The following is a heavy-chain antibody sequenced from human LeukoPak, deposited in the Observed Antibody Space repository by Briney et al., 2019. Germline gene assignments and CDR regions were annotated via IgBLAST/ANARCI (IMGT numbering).Heavy chain of an antibody. CDR3: ARDGWELLNYYYYYMDV. J-gene: IGHJ6*03. Sequence: ASAKVSCKASGYTFTSYGISWVRQAPGQGLEWMGWISAYNGNTNYAQKLQGRVTMTTDTSTSTAYMELRSLRSDDTAVYYCARDGWELLNYYYYYMDVWGKGTTVTVSS. V-gene: IGHV1-18*01. CDR2: ISAYNGNT. D-gene: IGHD1-26*01. CDR1: GYTFTSYG.